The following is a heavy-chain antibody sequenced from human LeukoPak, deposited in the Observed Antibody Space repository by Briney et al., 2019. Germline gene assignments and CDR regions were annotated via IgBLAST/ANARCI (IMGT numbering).Heavy chain of an antibody. V-gene: IGHV3-7*01. CDR1: GFTFSNDW. J-gene: IGHJ4*02. D-gene: IGHD2-2*01. CDR3: ARDHAYRADY. Sequence: HPGGSLRLSCAASGFTFSNDWMCWVRQAPGKGLEWVANINQDESKKYYADSVKGRFTTSRDNAKNSLYLQMSSLTAEDTAIYYCARDHAYRADYWGQGTLVTVSS. CDR2: INQDESKK.